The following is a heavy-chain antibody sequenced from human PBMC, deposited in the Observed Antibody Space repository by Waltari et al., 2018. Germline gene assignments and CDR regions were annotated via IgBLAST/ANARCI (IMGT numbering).Heavy chain of an antibody. V-gene: IGHV4-39*01. CDR3: ARHCVAYGGAFDI. CDR2: VYYSGST. CDR1: GGSFRSDNYS. Sequence: QLQLQESGPGLVRPSETLSLTCTVPGGSFRSDNYSWGRLRQPPGKGLEWIGSVYYSGSTYYNKSLKSRVSISADTSRNQFSLELSSVTAADTSLYFCARHCVAYGGAFDIWGQGTMVTVSS. D-gene: IGHD4-17*01. J-gene: IGHJ3*02.